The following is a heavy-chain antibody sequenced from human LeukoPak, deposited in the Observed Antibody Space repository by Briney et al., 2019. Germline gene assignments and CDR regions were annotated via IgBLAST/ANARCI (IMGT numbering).Heavy chain of an antibody. Sequence: GGSLRLSCAPSGFTFSSYGMHWVRQAPGKGLEWVAFIQYDGSNKYYADSVKGRFTISRDNSKNTLYLQMNSLRAADTAVYYCASHSSGWSLDYWGQGTLVTVSS. CDR1: GFTFSSYG. CDR2: IQYDGSNK. V-gene: IGHV3-30*02. D-gene: IGHD6-19*01. J-gene: IGHJ4*02. CDR3: ASHSSGWSLDY.